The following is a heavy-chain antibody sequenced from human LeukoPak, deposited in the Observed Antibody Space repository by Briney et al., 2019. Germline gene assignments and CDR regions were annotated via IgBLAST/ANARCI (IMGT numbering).Heavy chain of an antibody. CDR1: SGSFSGYY. V-gene: IGHV4-34*01. D-gene: IGHD2-2*02. J-gene: IGHJ3*02. Sequence: SETLSLTCAVYSGSFSGYYWSWIRQPPGKGLEWIGEINHSGSTNYNPSLKSRVTISVDTSKNQFSLKLSSVTAADTAVYYCARGKSKDCSSTSCYNRVTAFDIWGQGTMVTVSS. CDR3: ARGKSKDCSSTSCYNRVTAFDI. CDR2: INHSGST.